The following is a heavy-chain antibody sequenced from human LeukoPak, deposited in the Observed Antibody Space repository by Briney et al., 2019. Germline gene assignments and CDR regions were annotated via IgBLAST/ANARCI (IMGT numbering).Heavy chain of an antibody. V-gene: IGHV3-13*01. CDR3: ARGQQQLAYFDY. J-gene: IGHJ4*02. CDR2: IGTAGDT. CDR1: GFTFSSYD. Sequence: QPGGSLRLSCAASGFTFSSYDVHWVRQATGKGLEWVSAIGTAGDTYYPGSVKGRFTISRENAKNSLYLQMNSLRAGDTAVYYCARGQQQLAYFDYWGQGTLVTVSS. D-gene: IGHD6-13*01.